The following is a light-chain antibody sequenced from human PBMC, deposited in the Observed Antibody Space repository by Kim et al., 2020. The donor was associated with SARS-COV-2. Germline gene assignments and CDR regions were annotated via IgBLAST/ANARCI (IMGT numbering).Light chain of an antibody. CDR2: GAS. V-gene: IGKV1-17*01. J-gene: IGKJ5*01. CDR1: QDIRND. CDR3: LQHNTYPIT. Sequence: ATVGDRDTITCRASQDIRNDLGWYQQNRGRAPKRLIYGASSVQSGVPSRFSGSGSGTEFTLTFSSLQPEDFATYFCLQHNTYPITCGQGTRLEIK.